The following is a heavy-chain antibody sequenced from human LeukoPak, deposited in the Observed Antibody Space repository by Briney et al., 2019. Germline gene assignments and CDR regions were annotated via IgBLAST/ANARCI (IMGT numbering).Heavy chain of an antibody. CDR2: IYSGGST. CDR1: GFTVSSNY. CDR3: ALDYGDYAGAFDI. D-gene: IGHD4-17*01. V-gene: IGHV3-53*01. J-gene: IGHJ3*02. Sequence: GGSLRLSCAASGFTVSSNYMSWVRQAPGKGLEWVSVIYSGGSTYYADSVKGRFTISRDNSKNTLYLQMNSLRAEDTAVYYCALDYGDYAGAFDIWGQGTMVTVSS.